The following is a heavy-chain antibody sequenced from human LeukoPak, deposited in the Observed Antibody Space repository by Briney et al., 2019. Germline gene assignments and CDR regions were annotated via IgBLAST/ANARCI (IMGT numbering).Heavy chain of an antibody. CDR3: AKDLRYSFGL. CDR2: IRYDGSTK. CDR1: GFTFSNFN. Sequence: GGSLRLSCAASGFTFSNFNMYWVRQAPGKGLEWVAFIRYDGSTKYYAASLKGGFTISRDSSKNTVDLQMNSLRPEDTAVYYCAKDLRYSFGLWGQGTLVTVSS. J-gene: IGHJ4*02. D-gene: IGHD5-18*01. V-gene: IGHV3-30*02.